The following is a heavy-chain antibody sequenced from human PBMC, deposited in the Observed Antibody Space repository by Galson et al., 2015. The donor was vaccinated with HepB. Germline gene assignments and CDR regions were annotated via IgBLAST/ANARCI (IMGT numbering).Heavy chain of an antibody. CDR3: ARDGQSGWWRSPYFDY. V-gene: IGHV3-33*08. CDR2: IWYDGSNK. Sequence: SLRLSCAASRFTFSNAWMSWVRQAPGKGLEWVAVIWYDGSNKYYADSVKGRFTISRDNSKNTLYLQMNSLRAEDTAVYYCARDGQSGWWRSPYFDYWGQGTLVTVSS. D-gene: IGHD6-19*01. J-gene: IGHJ4*02. CDR1: RFTFSNAW.